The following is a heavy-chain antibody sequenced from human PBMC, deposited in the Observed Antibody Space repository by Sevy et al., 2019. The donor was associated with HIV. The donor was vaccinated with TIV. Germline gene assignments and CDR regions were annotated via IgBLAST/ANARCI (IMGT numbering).Heavy chain of an antibody. D-gene: IGHD3-3*01. CDR3: GRTGFSGLFDN. Sequence: SETLSLTCTVSGGSISSYYWSWIRQPPGKGLEWIGYIYYSGSTNYNPSLKSRVTISVDTSKNQFSLKLSSVTAADTAVYYCGRTGFSGLFDNWGQGTLVTVSS. V-gene: IGHV4-59*01. CDR2: IYYSGST. J-gene: IGHJ4*02. CDR1: GGSISSYY.